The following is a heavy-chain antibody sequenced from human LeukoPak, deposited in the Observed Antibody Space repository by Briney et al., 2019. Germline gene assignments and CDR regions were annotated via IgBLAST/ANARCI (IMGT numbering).Heavy chain of an antibody. CDR1: GFTFSSYE. CDR2: ISSSGSTI. Sequence: PGGSLRLSCAASGFTFSSYEMNWVRQAPGKGLEWVSYISSSGSTIYYADSVKGRFTISRDNAKNSLYLQMNSLRAEDTAVYYCARVVVVVAATRDAFDIWGQGTMVTVSS. J-gene: IGHJ3*02. CDR3: ARVVVVVAATRDAFDI. D-gene: IGHD2-15*01. V-gene: IGHV3-48*03.